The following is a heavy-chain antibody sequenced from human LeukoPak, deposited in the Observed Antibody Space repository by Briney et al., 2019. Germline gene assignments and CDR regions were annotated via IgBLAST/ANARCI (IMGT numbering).Heavy chain of an antibody. D-gene: IGHD3-16*02. J-gene: IGHJ3*02. V-gene: IGHV3-74*01. CDR1: GFTFSSYC. Sequence: GSLRLSCAASGFTFSSYCMHWVRQAPGKGLVWVSRINSDGSSTSYADSVKGRFTISRDNAKNTLYLQMNSLRAEDTAVYYCARDPRAMITFGGVIVIGAFDIWGQGTMVTVSS. CDR3: ARDPRAMITFGGVIVIGAFDI. CDR2: INSDGSST.